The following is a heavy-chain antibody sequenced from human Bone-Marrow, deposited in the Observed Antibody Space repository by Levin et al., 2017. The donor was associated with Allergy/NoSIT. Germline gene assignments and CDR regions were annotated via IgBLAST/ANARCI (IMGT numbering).Heavy chain of an antibody. D-gene: IGHD2-15*01. J-gene: IGHJ4*02. CDR1: GFTFSSYG. CDR3: AKVSCSGGSCYGPEFDY. V-gene: IGHV3-30*18. CDR2: ISYDGSNK. Sequence: GESLKISCAASGFTFSSYGMHWVRQAPGKGLEWVAVISYDGSNKYYADSVKGRFTISRDNSKNTLYLQMNSLRAEDTAVYYCAKVSCSGGSCYGPEFDYWGQGTLVTVSS.